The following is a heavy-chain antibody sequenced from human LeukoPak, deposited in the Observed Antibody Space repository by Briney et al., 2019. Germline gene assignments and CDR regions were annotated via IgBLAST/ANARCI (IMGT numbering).Heavy chain of an antibody. D-gene: IGHD7-27*01. CDR1: GYTFTSYG. V-gene: IGHV1-3*04. Sequence: ASVKVSCKASGYTFTSYGIHWVRQAPGQRLEWMGWINTGNGNIEYSQKFQGRVTITRDTSASTAYMELSSLRSEDTAVYYCARLHLGIGHFYGMDVWGQGTTVTVSS. CDR2: INTGNGNI. J-gene: IGHJ6*02. CDR3: ARLHLGIGHFYGMDV.